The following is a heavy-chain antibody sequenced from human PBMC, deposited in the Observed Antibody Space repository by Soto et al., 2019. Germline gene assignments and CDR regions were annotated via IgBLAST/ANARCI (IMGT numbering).Heavy chain of an antibody. CDR2: ISPGIDIR. D-gene: IGHD2-15*01. CDR1: GGTFSTYT. CDR3: AGCMCFGGSCYLDV. Sequence: QVQLVQSGAEVKNPGSSVKVSCKASGGTFSTYTLSWVRQAPGQGLEWMGGISPGIDIRDYAQKFQGRVTITADESTSTVYMHLRTLISEDTALYYCAGCMCFGGSCYLDVWGQGTLVTVSS. J-gene: IGHJ4*02. V-gene: IGHV1-69*12.